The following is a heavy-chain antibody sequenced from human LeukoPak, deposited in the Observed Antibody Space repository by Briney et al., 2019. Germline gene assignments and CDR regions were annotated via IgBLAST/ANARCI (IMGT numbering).Heavy chain of an antibody. D-gene: IGHD3-22*01. V-gene: IGHV3-11*05. CDR1: GFTFSDYY. J-gene: IGHJ3*02. CDR2: ISSSSSYT. CDR3: ARVKTKTRYYYDSSGLPTAFDI. Sequence: PGGSLRLSCAASGFTFSDYYMSWIRQAPGKGLEWVSYISSSSSYTNYADSVKGRFTISRDNAKNSLYLQMNSLRAEDTAVYYCARVKTKTRYYYDSSGLPTAFDIWGQGTMVTASS.